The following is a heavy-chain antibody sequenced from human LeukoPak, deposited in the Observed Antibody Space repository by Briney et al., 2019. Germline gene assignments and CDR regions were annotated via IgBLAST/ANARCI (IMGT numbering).Heavy chain of an antibody. Sequence: SETLSLTCTVSGDFISRYYWSWIRQSPGKGLEWIGYVYDRGGTNYNPSLKSRAIISADTSKNQFSLKVTSVTAADTAVYYCARASDSGDWHLGYWGQGTLVTVSS. CDR3: ARASDSGDWHLGY. J-gene: IGHJ4*02. CDR2: VYDRGGT. D-gene: IGHD2-21*02. CDR1: GDFISRYY. V-gene: IGHV4-59*01.